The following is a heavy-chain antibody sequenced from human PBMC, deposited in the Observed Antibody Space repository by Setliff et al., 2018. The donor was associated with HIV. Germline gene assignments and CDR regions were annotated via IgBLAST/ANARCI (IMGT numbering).Heavy chain of an antibody. CDR2: IYYTGNT. V-gene: IGHV4-39*07. J-gene: IGHJ3*01. CDR3: ARDDSIVLVPAIMRGDGFDW. CDR1: GGSVGSSSYY. D-gene: IGHD2-2*01. Sequence: SETLSLTCTVSGGSVGSSSYYWAWIRQPPGKGLEWIGSIYYTGNTKYNPSLESRVTFSIDTSENQFSLRLASVTAADTAIYYCARDDSIVLVPAIMRGDGFDWWGQGRMVTVSS.